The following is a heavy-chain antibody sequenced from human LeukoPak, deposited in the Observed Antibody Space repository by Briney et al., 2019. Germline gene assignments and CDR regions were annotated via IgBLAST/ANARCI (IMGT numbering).Heavy chain of an antibody. CDR2: ISGSGGST. D-gene: IGHD3-22*01. J-gene: IGHJ4*02. CDR1: GFTFSSDA. Sequence: PGGSLTLSCAASGFTFSSDAMNWFRQAPGKGLEWVSAISGSGGSTYYADSVKGRFTISRDNSKNTLYLQMNSLRAEDTAVYNCAKSDDSSGYYYGIVYWGQGTLVTVSS. V-gene: IGHV3-23*01. CDR3: AKSDDSSGYYYGIVY.